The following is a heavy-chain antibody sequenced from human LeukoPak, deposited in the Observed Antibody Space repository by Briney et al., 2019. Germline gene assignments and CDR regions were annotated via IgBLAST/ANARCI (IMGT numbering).Heavy chain of an antibody. D-gene: IGHD2-2*01. CDR1: GFTFSSYG. CDR2: IWYDGSNK. V-gene: IGHV3-33*01. Sequence: GGSLRLSCAASGFTFSSYGMHWVRQAPGKGLEWVAVIWYDGSNKYYADSVKGRFTISRDNSKNTLYLQMNSLRAEDTAVYYCARDSQGYCSSTSCQSFGYWGQGTLVTVSS. J-gene: IGHJ4*02. CDR3: ARDSQGYCSSTSCQSFGY.